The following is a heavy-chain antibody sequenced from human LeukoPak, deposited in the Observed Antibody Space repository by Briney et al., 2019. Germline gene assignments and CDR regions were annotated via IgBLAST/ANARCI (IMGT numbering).Heavy chain of an antibody. J-gene: IGHJ6*03. V-gene: IGHV3-23*01. Sequence: GGSLRLFCAASGFTFSHYAMRWVRQAPGKGLDCDSAIGSSGGDTLYADSVKSRFTISRDNSKNTLSLQMNSLRAEDTAVYYCARVFQSCMDVWGKGTTVTVSS. CDR3: ARVFQSCMDV. CDR1: GFTFSHYA. CDR2: IGSSGGDT.